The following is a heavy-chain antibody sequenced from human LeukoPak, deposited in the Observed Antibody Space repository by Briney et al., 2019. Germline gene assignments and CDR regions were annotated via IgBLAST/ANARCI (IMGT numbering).Heavy chain of an antibody. V-gene: IGHV3-23*01. CDR1: GFTFSSYA. Sequence: GGSLRLSCAASGFTFSSYAMNWVRQAPGKRLEWVSGMSSGGGYTYYADSVKGRFTISRDNSQNTLYLQMNSLRVEDKALYYCAKLATRRKVASYIDFWGQGTPVTVSS. CDR2: MSSGGGYT. CDR3: AKLATRRKVASYIDF. D-gene: IGHD1-26*01. J-gene: IGHJ4*02.